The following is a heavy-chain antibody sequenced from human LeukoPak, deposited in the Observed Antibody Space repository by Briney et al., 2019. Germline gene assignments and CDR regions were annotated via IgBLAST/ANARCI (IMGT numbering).Heavy chain of an antibody. CDR2: INPNSGGT. CDR1: GYTFTGYY. V-gene: IGHV1-2*02. D-gene: IGHD1-26*01. J-gene: IGHJ3*02. CDR3: AREYSGSLRGAFDI. Sequence: GASVKVSCKASGYTFTGYYMHWVRQAPGQGLEWMGWINPNSGGTNYAQKFQGRVTMTRDTSISTAYMELSRLRSDDTAVYYCAREYSGSLRGAFDIWGQGTMVTVSS.